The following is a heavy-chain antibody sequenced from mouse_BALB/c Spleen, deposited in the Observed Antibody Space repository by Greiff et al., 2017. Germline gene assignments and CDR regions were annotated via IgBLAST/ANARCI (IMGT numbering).Heavy chain of an antibody. Sequence: EVQLKESGAELVRPGALVKLSCKASGFNIKDYYMHWVKQRPEQGLEWIGWIDPENGNTIYDPKFQGKASITADTSSNTAYLQLSSLTSEDTAVYYCARGDGYYGAYWGQGTLVTVSA. CDR2: IDPENGNT. J-gene: IGHJ3*01. CDR1: GFNIKDYY. D-gene: IGHD2-3*01. V-gene: IGHV14-1*02. CDR3: ARGDGYYGAY.